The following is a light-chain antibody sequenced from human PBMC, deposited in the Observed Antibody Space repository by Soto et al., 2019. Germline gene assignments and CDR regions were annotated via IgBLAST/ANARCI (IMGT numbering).Light chain of an antibody. CDR3: QQYNNWPRAT. J-gene: IGKJ4*01. V-gene: IGKV3-15*01. CDR2: RTS. Sequence: ERVRTQSPATLSVSPGERATLSCRASQSISSNLAWYQQKPGQAPRLLRFRTSSRATGFPARFSGSGSGTEFNLTISSLQSEDFGVYYCQQYNNWPRATFGGGTKVEIK. CDR1: QSISSN.